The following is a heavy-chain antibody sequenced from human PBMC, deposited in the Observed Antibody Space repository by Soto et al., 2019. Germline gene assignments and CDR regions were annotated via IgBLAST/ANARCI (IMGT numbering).Heavy chain of an antibody. CDR1: GYTFTSYA. Sequence: QVQLVQSGAEVKKPGASVKVSCKASGYTFTSYAMHWVRQAPGQRLEWMGWINAGNGNTKYSQKFQGRVTITRDTSASTAYMELSSLRSEDTAVYYCARGKVVVPAAMLDYWGQGTLDTVSS. CDR3: ARGKVVVPAAMLDY. CDR2: INAGNGNT. J-gene: IGHJ4*02. D-gene: IGHD2-2*01. V-gene: IGHV1-3*01.